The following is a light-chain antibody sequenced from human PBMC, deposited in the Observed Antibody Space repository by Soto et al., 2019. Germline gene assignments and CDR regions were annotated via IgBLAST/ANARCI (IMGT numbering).Light chain of an antibody. CDR3: MQALQTPLP. CDR2: LGS. CDR1: QSLLHSNGYNY. Sequence: DIVMTQSPLSLPVTPGEPASISCRSSQSLLHSNGYNYLDWYLQKPGQSPQLLIYLGSNRSSGVPDRFSGSGSGTDCTLKISRVEAEDVGVYYCMQALQTPLPFGGGTKVEIK. V-gene: IGKV2-28*01. J-gene: IGKJ4*01.